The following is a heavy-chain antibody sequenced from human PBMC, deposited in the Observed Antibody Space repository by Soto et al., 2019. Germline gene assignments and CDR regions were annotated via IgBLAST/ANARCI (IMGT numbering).Heavy chain of an antibody. CDR1: GGSVSSGSYY. CDR2: IYYSGST. Sequence: TSETLSLTCTVSGGSVSSGSYYWSWIRQPPGKGLEWIGYIYYSGSTNYNPSLKSRVTISVDTSKNQFSLKLSSVTAADTAVYYCARDTTLYDILTGYSVAWFDAWG. D-gene: IGHD3-9*01. V-gene: IGHV4-61*01. CDR3: ARDTTLYDILTGYSVAWFDA. J-gene: IGHJ5*01.